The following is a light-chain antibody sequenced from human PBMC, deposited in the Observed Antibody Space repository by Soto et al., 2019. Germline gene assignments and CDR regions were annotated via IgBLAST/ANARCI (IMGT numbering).Light chain of an antibody. CDR1: TGSVTSGHY. V-gene: IGLV7-46*01. J-gene: IGLJ2*01. Sequence: QAVVTQEPSLTVSPGGTVTLTCASSTGSVTSGHYPYWFQQKPGQAPRTLIYDTRNKPSWTPARFSGSLLGGRAALTLSGAQSEDEADYYCLLFFGGGSVVFGGGTQLTVL. CDR2: DTR. CDR3: LLFFGGGSVV.